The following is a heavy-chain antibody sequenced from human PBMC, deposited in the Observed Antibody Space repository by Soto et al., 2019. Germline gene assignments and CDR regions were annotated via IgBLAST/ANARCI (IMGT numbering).Heavy chain of an antibody. J-gene: IGHJ6*02. V-gene: IGHV3-15*01. CDR2: IKSKTDGGTT. CDR3: TTGLTYYDFLGVLDV. Sequence: GGSLRLSCAASGFTFSNAWMSWVRQAPGKGLEWVGRIKSKTDGGTTDYAAPVKGRFTISRDDSKNTLYLQMNSLKTEDTAVYYCTTGLTYYDFLGVLDVWGQGTTLTVSS. CDR1: GFTFSNAW. D-gene: IGHD3-3*01.